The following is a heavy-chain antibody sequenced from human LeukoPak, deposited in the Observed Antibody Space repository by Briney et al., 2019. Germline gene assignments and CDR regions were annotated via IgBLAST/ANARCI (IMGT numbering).Heavy chain of an antibody. J-gene: IGHJ4*02. D-gene: IGHD6-6*01. V-gene: IGHV3-48*01. CDR2: ISSSSSTI. CDR1: GFTFSSYS. Sequence: GGSLRLSCAASGFTFSSYSMNWVRQAPGKGLEWVSYISSSSSTIYYADSVKGRFTISRDNSKNTLYLQMNSLRAEDTAVYYCARDSGSSSSSKVFDYWGQGTLVTVSS. CDR3: ARDSGSSSSSKVFDY.